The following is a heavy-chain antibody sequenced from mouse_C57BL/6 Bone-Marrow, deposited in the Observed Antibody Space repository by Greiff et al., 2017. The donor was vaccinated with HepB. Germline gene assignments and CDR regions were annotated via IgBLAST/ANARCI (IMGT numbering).Heavy chain of an antibody. CDR2: INPYNGGT. V-gene: IGHV1-19*01. CDR3: GITTVVAPYAMDY. J-gene: IGHJ4*01. D-gene: IGHD1-1*01. Sequence: EVQLQQSGPVLVKPGASVKMSCKASGYTFTDYYMNWVKQSHGKSLEWIGVINPYNGGTSYNQKFKGKATLTVDKFSSTAYMELNSLTSEDSAVYYCGITTVVAPYAMDYWGQGTSVTVSS. CDR1: GYTFTDYY.